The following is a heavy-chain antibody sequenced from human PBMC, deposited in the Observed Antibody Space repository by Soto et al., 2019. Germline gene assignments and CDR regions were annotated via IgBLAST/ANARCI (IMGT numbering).Heavy chain of an antibody. Sequence: QVQLVESGGGVVQPGRSLRLSCAASGFTFTNYAMHWVRQAPGKGLEWVAVISYDENNKYYADSVKGRFTISRDNSQNTVYRQMDSLRAEDTAVYYCAKKEERGVDTTVVGIFDYWGQGSLVTVSS. CDR1: GFTFTNYA. CDR3: AKKEERGVDTTVVGIFDY. CDR2: ISYDENNK. D-gene: IGHD5-18*01. V-gene: IGHV3-30*18. J-gene: IGHJ4*02.